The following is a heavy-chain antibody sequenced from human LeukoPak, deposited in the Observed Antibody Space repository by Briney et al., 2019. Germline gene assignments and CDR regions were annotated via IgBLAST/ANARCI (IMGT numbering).Heavy chain of an antibody. Sequence: SETLSLTCTVSGGSISSSSYYWGWLRQPPGQGLEWIGSIYYSGSTYYNPSLKSRVTIYVDTSKNQFSLKLSSVTAADTAVYYCARLPSDDAFDIWGQGTMVTVSS. CDR1: GGSISSSSYY. CDR2: IYYSGST. J-gene: IGHJ3*02. CDR3: ARLPSDDAFDI. V-gene: IGHV4-39*01.